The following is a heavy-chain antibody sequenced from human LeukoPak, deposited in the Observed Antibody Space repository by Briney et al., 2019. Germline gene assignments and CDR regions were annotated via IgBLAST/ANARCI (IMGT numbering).Heavy chain of an antibody. CDR2: IYSGGST. CDR1: GFTVSSNY. Sequence: GGSLRLSCAASGFTVSSNYMSWVRQAPGKGLEWGSVIYSGGSTYYADSVKGRFTISRDNSKNTLYLQMNSLRAEDTAVYYCARTRGDTYYFDYWGQGTLVTVSS. J-gene: IGHJ4*02. D-gene: IGHD3-16*01. CDR3: ARTRGDTYYFDY. V-gene: IGHV3-66*01.